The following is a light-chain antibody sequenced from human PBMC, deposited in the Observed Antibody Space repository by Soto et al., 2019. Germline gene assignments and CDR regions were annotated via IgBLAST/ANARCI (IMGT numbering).Light chain of an antibody. Sequence: QSVLTQPRSVSGSPGQSVTISCTGTSSDVGGYNYVSWYQQHPGKAPKLMIYDVSKRPSGVPDRFSGSKSGNTASLTISGLQAEDEADYYCSSHAGTYPGVFGGGTKLTVL. CDR3: SSHAGTYPGV. J-gene: IGLJ3*02. CDR1: SSDVGGYNY. CDR2: DVS. V-gene: IGLV2-11*01.